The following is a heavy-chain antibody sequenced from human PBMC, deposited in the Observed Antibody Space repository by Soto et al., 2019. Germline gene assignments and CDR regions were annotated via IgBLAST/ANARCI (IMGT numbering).Heavy chain of an antibody. CDR2: ISANNGNT. V-gene: IGHV1-18*01. D-gene: IGHD1-26*01. CDR1: GYTFTSYG. J-gene: IGHJ4*02. CDR3: ARDRGSYALDH. Sequence: QVQLVQSGAEVKKPGASVKVSCKASGYTFTSYGISWVRQAPGQGLEWMGWISANNGNTNYAQKLQGRVTMTTDTSTSIAYMELRSLRSADTAVYYCARDRGSYALDHWGQGTLVTVSS.